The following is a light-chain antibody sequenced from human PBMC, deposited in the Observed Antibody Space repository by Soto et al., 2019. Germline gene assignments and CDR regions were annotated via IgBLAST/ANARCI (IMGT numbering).Light chain of an antibody. CDR2: EVS. Sequence: QSVLTQPASVSGSPGQSITISCTGTSSDVGGYNYVSWYQQHPGKAPKLMIYEVSNRPSGVSNRFSGSKSGNTASLTISGLQAEDEADYYCNSYTSDSTRVFGTGTKLTVL. CDR1: SSDVGGYNY. CDR3: NSYTSDSTRV. J-gene: IGLJ1*01. V-gene: IGLV2-14*01.